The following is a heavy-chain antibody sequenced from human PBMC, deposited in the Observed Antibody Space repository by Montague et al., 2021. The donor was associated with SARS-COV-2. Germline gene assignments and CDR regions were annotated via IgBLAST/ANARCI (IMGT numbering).Heavy chain of an antibody. Sequence: SLRLSCAASGFTFSSYAMHWVRQAPGKGLEWVAVISYDGSNKYYADSVKGRFTISRDNSKYTLYLQMNSLRAEDTAVYYCARDPDSGSYSSDAFDIWGQGTMVTVSS. V-gene: IGHV3-30-3*01. D-gene: IGHD1-26*01. CDR2: ISYDGSNK. CDR1: GFTFSSYA. J-gene: IGHJ3*02. CDR3: ARDPDSGSYSSDAFDI.